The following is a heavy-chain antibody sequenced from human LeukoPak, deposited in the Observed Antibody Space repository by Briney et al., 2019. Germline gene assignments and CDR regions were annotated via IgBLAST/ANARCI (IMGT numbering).Heavy chain of an antibody. J-gene: IGHJ4*02. CDR2: ISSSSSTI. D-gene: IGHD3-22*01. Sequence: PGGSLRLSCAASGFTFSSYSMNWVRQAPGKGLEWVSSISSSSSTIYYADSVKGRFTISRDNAKNSLYLQMNSLRAEDTAVYYCARDGGDYDSSGYYPFPDYWGQGTLVTVSS. CDR3: ARDGGDYDSSGYYPFPDY. CDR1: GFTFSSYS. V-gene: IGHV3-48*01.